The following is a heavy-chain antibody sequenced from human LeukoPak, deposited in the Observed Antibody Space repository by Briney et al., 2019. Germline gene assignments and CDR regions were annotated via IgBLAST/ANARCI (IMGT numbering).Heavy chain of an antibody. CDR3: AKDRDCSSTGCYVFAN. CDR2: ISGDGEST. D-gene: IGHD2-2*01. V-gene: IGHV3-23*01. J-gene: IGHJ4*02. CDR1: GFTFGDYA. Sequence: GGSLSLSCTASGFTFGDYALTWIRQAPGKGLQWVSVISGDGESTYYADSVRGRFTISRDNSKDTMYLQMNNLRAEDTAIYYCAKDRDCSSTGCYVFANWGQGTLVTVSS.